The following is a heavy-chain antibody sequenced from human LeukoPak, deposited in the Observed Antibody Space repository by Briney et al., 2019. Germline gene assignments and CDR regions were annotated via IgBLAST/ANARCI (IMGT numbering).Heavy chain of an antibody. CDR2: ISWDGGST. V-gene: IGHV3-43*01. CDR1: GFTFDDYT. Sequence: GGSLRLSCAGSGFTFDDYTMHWVRQAPGKGMKWVSLISWDGGSTYYADSVKGRFTISRDNSKNSLYLQMNSLRTEDTALYYCAKATTRKVVVIAIFDYWGQGTLVTVSS. D-gene: IGHD2-21*01. CDR3: AKATTRKVVVIAIFDY. J-gene: IGHJ4*02.